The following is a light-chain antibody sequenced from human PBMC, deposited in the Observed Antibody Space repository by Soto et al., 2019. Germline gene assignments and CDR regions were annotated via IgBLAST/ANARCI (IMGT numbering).Light chain of an antibody. V-gene: IGKV3-20*01. CDR2: GAS. Sequence: EILFAELAGPLFFTPRGSATPLCRASQRVSSSYLAWYQQKPGQAPRLLIYGASSRATGIPDRFSGSGSGTDFTLTISRLEPEDFAVYYCQHSGSSPLPFGEGTKV. CDR3: QHSGSSPLP. J-gene: IGKJ4*01. CDR1: QRVSSSY.